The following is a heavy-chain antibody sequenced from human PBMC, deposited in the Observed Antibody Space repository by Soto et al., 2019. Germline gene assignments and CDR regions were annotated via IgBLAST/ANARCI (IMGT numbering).Heavy chain of an antibody. CDR3: GGAAAGPNKY. V-gene: IGHV4-34*01. CDR2: MNHLGSS. J-gene: IGHJ4*02. CDR1: GASFTGHY. Sequence: QVQLQQWGAGLLKPSATLSLTCTVHGASFTGHYWSWVRQSPGKGLEWIGEMNHLGSSNYNPSLKSRVTLSVDTSKKQFSLNLTSVTAVDTAVYFCGGAAAGPNKYWGQGTLVTVSS. D-gene: IGHD6-13*01.